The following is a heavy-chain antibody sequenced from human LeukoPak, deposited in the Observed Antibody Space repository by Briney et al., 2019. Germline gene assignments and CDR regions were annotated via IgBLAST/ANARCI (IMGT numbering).Heavy chain of an antibody. J-gene: IGHJ3*02. D-gene: IGHD6-13*01. CDR2: ISSSSSYI. Sequence: GGSLRLSCAASGFTFSSSWMNWVRQAPGKGLEWVSSISSSSSYIYYADSVKGRFTISRDNAKNSLYLQMNSVRSVDTAVYYCAILAAAGTDAFDIWGQGTMVTVSS. CDR1: GFTFSSSW. V-gene: IGHV3-21*01. CDR3: AILAAAGTDAFDI.